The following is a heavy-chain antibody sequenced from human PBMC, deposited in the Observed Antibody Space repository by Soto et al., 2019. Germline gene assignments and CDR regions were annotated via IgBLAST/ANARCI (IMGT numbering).Heavy chain of an antibody. CDR2: IRSKANSYAK. CDR3: TRLVIGSVVY. J-gene: IGHJ4*02. V-gene: IGHV3-73*02. CDR1: GFTFSGST. Sequence: EVQLVESGGGLVQPGGSLKLSCAASGFTFSGSTMNWVRQASGKGLEWVGRIRSKANSYAKAYAASVKGRFTISRDDSKNTAYLQMTSLKTEDTAVYYCTRLVIGSVVYWGQGTLVTFSS. D-gene: IGHD2-15*01.